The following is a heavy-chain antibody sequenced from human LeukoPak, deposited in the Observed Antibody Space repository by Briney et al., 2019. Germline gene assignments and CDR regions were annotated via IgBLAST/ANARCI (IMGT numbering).Heavy chain of an antibody. J-gene: IGHJ3*02. CDR2: SKNDGSST. V-gene: IGHV3-74*01. D-gene: IGHD3-16*01. CDR1: GFTSSGDL. Sequence: GGSLRLSCAVSGFTSSGDLMHWVRQAPGKGLLWVSRSKNDGSSTSYADSVKGRFTISRDNAKNTLYLQMNSLRAEDTAVYYCARELPRIGGQTDASDIWGQGTMVTVS. CDR3: ARELPRIGGQTDASDI.